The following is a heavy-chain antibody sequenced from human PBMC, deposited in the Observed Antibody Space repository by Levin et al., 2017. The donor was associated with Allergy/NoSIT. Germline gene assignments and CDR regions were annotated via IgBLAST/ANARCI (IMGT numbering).Heavy chain of an antibody. CDR3: AHWGITGTKALRAFDI. CDR1: GFSLSTSGVG. J-gene: IGHJ3*02. V-gene: IGHV2-5*02. D-gene: IGHD1-7*01. CDR2: IYWDDDK. Sequence: SGPTLVKPTQTLTLTCTFSGFSLSTSGVGVGWIRQPPGKALEWLALIYWDDDKRYSPSLKSRLTITKDTSKNQVVLTMTNMDPVDTATYYCAHWGITGTKALRAFDIWGQGTMVTVSS.